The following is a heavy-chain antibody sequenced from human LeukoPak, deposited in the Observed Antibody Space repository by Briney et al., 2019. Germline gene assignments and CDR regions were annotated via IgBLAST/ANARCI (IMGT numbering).Heavy chain of an antibody. Sequence: SETLSLTCTVSGGSISSSSYYWGWIRQPPGKGLEWIGYIYYSGGTNYNPSLKSRVTISVDTSKNQFSLKLSSVTAADTAVYYCARVMTTVTYFDYWGQGTLVTVSS. J-gene: IGHJ4*02. CDR3: ARVMTTVTYFDY. CDR1: GGSISSSSYY. CDR2: IYYSGGT. V-gene: IGHV4-61*05. D-gene: IGHD4-17*01.